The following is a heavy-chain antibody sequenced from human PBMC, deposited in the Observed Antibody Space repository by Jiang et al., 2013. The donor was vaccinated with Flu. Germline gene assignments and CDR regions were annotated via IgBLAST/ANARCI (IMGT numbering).Heavy chain of an antibody. Sequence: VQLVESGGGLVQPGGSLRLSCAASGFTFRSYAMSWVRQAPGKGLEWVSTLSSGGVSTFYADSVKGRFTISRDTSKNTLYLQMNSPRAEDTALYYCAKPSKHDYGVPDSFDYWGHGNPRHRLL. D-gene: IGHD4-17*01. J-gene: IGHJ4*02. V-gene: IGHV3-23*04. CDR3: AKPSKHDYGVPDSFDY. CDR2: LSSGGVST. CDR1: GFTFRSYA.